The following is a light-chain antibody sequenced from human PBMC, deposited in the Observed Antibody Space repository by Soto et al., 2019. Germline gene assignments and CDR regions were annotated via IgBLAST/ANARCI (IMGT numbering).Light chain of an antibody. V-gene: IGKV1-39*01. J-gene: IGKJ2*01. CDR3: QQSFNTPDT. Sequence: DIQMTQSPSSLSASVGDRVTITCRASQSISTYVSWYQHRPGKAPKLLIYSASTLQSGVPPRFSGSGSGTDFTLTISSLQPEDFATYYCQQSFNTPDTFGQGTKLEIK. CDR1: QSISTY. CDR2: SAS.